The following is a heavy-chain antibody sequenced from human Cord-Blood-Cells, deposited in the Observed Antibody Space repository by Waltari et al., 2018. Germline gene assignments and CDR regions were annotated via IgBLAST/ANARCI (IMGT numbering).Heavy chain of an antibody. CDR2: IIPIFGTA. J-gene: IGHJ5*02. Sequence: QVQLVQSGAEVKKPGSSVKVSCKASGGTFRSSAISWVRQAPGQGLEWMGGIIPIFGTANYAQKFQGRVTITADESTSTAYMELSSLRSEDTAVYYCARGGGIAARFWFDPWGQGTLVTVSS. CDR3: ARGGGIAARFWFDP. V-gene: IGHV1-69*01. D-gene: IGHD6-6*01. CDR1: GGTFRSSA.